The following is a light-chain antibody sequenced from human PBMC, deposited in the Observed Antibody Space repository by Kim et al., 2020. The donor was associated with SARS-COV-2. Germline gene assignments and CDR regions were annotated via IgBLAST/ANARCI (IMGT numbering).Light chain of an antibody. CDR3: NSRDSNYNVV. CDR2: GKN. J-gene: IGLJ2*01. CDR1: SLRSYY. Sequence: SSELTQDPAVSVALGQTVRITCQGDSLRSYYATWYQQKPGRAPIVVIYGKNNRPSGIPDRFSGSSSGNTASLTITGTQAGDEADFYCNSRDSNYNVVFGG. V-gene: IGLV3-19*01.